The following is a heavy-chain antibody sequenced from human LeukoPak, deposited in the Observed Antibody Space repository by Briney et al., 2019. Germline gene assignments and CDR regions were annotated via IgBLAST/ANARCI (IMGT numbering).Heavy chain of an antibody. D-gene: IGHD2-2*01. CDR2: ISYDGSNK. CDR1: GFTFSSYA. Sequence: GGSLRLSCAASGFTFSSYAMHWVRQAPGKGLEWVAVISYDGSNKYYADSVKGRFTISRDNSKNTLYLQMNSLRAEDTAVYYCASNLGGVVVPAALRERDYWGQGTLVTVSS. CDR3: ASNLGGVVVPAALRERDY. J-gene: IGHJ4*02. V-gene: IGHV3-30-3*01.